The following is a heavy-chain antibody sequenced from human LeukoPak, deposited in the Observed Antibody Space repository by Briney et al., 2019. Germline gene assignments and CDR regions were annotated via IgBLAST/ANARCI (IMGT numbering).Heavy chain of an antibody. V-gene: IGHV3-23*01. CDR2: ISGSGGST. CDR3: AKAYSNYVDFDY. Sequence: GSLRLSCEGSGFTFSNYWMHWVRQAPGKGLEWVSAISGSGGSTYYADSVKGRFTISRDNSKNTLYLQMNSLRAEDTAVYYCAKAYSNYVDFDYWGQGTLVTVSS. J-gene: IGHJ4*02. D-gene: IGHD4-11*01. CDR1: GFTFSNYW.